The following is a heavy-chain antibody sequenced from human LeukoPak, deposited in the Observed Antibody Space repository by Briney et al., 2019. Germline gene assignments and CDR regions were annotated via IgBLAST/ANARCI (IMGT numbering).Heavy chain of an antibody. CDR2: VNPNSGNT. V-gene: IGHV1-8*01. CDR3: ARDGVVNRADY. D-gene: IGHD3-3*01. J-gene: IGHJ4*02. CDR1: GYTFTSYD. Sequence: GASVKVSCKASGYTFTSYDINWVRQATGQGLERMGWVNPNSGNTGYAQKFQGRVTMTRNTSISTAYMELSSLRSEDTAVYYCARDGVVNRADYWGQGTLVTVSS.